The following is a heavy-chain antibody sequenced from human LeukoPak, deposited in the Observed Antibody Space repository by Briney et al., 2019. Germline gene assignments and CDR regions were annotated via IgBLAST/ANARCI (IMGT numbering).Heavy chain of an antibody. CDR1: GGSFIGYY. J-gene: IGHJ4*02. V-gene: IGHV4-34*01. D-gene: IGHD3-22*01. CDR2: TNHSGST. CDR3: GRVTGYMIEDYFDY. Sequence: NPSETLSLTCAVYGGSFIGYYWSWIRQPPRKGLEWIGETNHSGSTNYNPSLKSRVTISVDTSKNQFSLKLRSVTAADTAVYYCGRVTGYMIEDYFDYWGQGTLVTVSS.